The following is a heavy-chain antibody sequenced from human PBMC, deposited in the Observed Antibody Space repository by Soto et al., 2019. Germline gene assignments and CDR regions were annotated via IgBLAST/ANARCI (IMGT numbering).Heavy chain of an antibody. D-gene: IGHD6-6*01. V-gene: IGHV4-30-4*01. J-gene: IGHJ6*02. CDR1: GGSISSGDYY. CDR2: IYYSGST. CDR3: ARLARPTSYYYYYGMDV. Sequence: PSETLSLTCTVSGGSISSGDYYWSWIRQPPGKGLEWIGYIYYSGSTYYNPSLKSRVTISVDTSKNQFPLKLSSVTAADTAVYYCARLARPTSYYYYYGMDVWGQGTTVTVSS.